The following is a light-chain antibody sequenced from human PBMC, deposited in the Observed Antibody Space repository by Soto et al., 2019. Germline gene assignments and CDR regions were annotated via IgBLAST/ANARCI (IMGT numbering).Light chain of an antibody. CDR1: QSVSSTY. J-gene: IGKJ4*01. CDR3: QQYERSPTT. V-gene: IGKV3-20*01. CDR2: GAS. Sequence: EIVLTQSPGTLSLSPGERATLSCRASQSVSSTYLAWYQQKPGQAPSLLIYGASRRATGIPDRFRGSGSGTDFTLTISRLEPEDFEVYYCQQYERSPTTFGGGIKVEIK.